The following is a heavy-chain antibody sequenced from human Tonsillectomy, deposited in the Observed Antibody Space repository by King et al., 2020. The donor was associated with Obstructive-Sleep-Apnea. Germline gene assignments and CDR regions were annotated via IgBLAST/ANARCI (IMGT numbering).Heavy chain of an antibody. CDR3: VKDRAGGVPDAFDI. CDR2: INWNSGYI. J-gene: IGHJ3*02. CDR1: GFSFDDYA. Sequence: VQLVESAGGLVQPGRSLRLSCAASGFSFDDYAMHWVRQAPGKGLEWVSGINWNSGYIGYADSVKGRFTISRDNAKNSLYLQMNSLRAEDTALYYCVKDRAGGVPDAFDIWGQGTMVTVSS. V-gene: IGHV3-9*01. D-gene: IGHD3-16*01.